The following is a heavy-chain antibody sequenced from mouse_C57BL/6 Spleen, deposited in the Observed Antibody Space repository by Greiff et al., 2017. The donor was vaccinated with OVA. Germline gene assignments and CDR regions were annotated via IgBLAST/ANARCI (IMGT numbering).Heavy chain of an antibody. J-gene: IGHJ2*01. V-gene: IGHV5-6*02. CDR1: GFTFSSYG. D-gene: IGHD1-1*01. CDR3: ARQYYVYYFDY. CDR2: ISSGGSYT. Sequence: DVKLVESGGDLVKPGGSLKLSCAASGFTFSSYGMSWVRQPPDKRPEGVATISSGGSYTYYPASVKGRFTIARDNAKNALYLQMSSLQSEDTAMYYCARQYYVYYFDYWGQGTTLTVSS.